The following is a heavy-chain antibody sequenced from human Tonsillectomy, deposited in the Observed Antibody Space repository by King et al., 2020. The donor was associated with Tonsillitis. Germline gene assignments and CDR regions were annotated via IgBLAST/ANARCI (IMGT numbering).Heavy chain of an antibody. D-gene: IGHD3-22*01. CDR1: GGSISSGDYY. Sequence: QLQESGPGLVKPSQTLSLTCTVSGGSISSGDYYWSWIRQPPGKGLEWIGYIYYSGSTYYNPSLKSRVTISVDTSKNQFSLKLSSVTAADTAVYYCARVKVVTDTKYYFDYWGQGTLVTVSS. J-gene: IGHJ4*02. V-gene: IGHV4-30-4*01. CDR2: IYYSGST. CDR3: ARVKVVTDTKYYFDY.